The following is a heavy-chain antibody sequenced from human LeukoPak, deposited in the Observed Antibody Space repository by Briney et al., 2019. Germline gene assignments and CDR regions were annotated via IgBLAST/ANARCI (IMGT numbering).Heavy chain of an antibody. CDR1: GFTFSSYS. D-gene: IGHD2-2*01. CDR2: ISSSSSYI. CDR3: AREAPRTICSSTSCYRKDGPDYYYYGMDV. V-gene: IGHV3-21*01. Sequence: PGGSLRLSCAASGFTFSSYSMNWVRQAPGKGLEWVSSISSSSSYIYYADSVKGRFTISRDNAKNSLYLQMNSLRADDTAVYYCAREAPRTICSSTSCYRKDGPDYYYYGMDVWGQGTTVTVSS. J-gene: IGHJ6*02.